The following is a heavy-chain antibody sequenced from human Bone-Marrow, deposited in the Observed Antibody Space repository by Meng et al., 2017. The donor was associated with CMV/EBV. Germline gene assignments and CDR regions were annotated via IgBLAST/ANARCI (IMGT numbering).Heavy chain of an antibody. V-gene: IGHV3-11*01. CDR3: AKVVSIVVVPAGEDV. D-gene: IGHD2-2*01. CDR1: GFIFSDCY. CDR2: ISHTGQTT. Sequence: GGSLRLSCAASGFIFSDCYMSWIRQGPGKGLEWLAYISHTGQTTYHADSVKGRFTISRDNSKNTLYLQMNSLRAEDTAVYYCAKVVSIVVVPAGEDVWGQGTTVTVSS. J-gene: IGHJ6*02.